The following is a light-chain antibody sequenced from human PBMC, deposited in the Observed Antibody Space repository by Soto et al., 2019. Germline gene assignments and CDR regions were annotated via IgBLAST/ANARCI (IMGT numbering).Light chain of an antibody. Sequence: DIQMTQSPSSLSASLGDRVTITCRASQSINNYLNWYQQEEGKAPKLLIYAATSLQSGVPSRFSGSGSGTEFTLTISSLQPGDFATYYWQQSYNSPYTFGLGTKLEIK. CDR3: QQSYNSPYT. J-gene: IGKJ2*01. CDR1: QSINNY. V-gene: IGKV1-39*01. CDR2: AAT.